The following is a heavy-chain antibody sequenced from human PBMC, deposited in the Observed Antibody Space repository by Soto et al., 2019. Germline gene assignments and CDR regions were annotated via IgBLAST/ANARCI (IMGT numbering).Heavy chain of an antibody. CDR1: GYTFTSYG. V-gene: IGHV1-18*01. CDR2: ISAYNGKT. D-gene: IGHD3-3*01. CDR3: AIDQFYDFWSGHHRNYYYGMDV. Sequence: ASVKVSCKASGYTFTSYGISWVRQAPGQGLEWMGWISAYNGKTNYAQKIQGRVTMTTDTSTSTAYMELRSLRSDDTAVYYCAIDQFYDFWSGHHRNYYYGMDVWGQGTTVTVSS. J-gene: IGHJ6*02.